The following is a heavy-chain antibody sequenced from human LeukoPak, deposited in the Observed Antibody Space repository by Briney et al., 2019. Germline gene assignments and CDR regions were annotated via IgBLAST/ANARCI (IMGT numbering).Heavy chain of an antibody. J-gene: IGHJ5*02. CDR1: GASISGSGYY. D-gene: IGHD3-22*01. V-gene: IGHV4-39*07. Sequence: SETLSLTCTVSGASISGSGYYLGWIRQPPGKGLEWIGNIYYTGSTYYNASLQSRVTISVDTSKNQFSLKLSSVTAADTAVYYCARDRPPVVAIPSGFDPWGQGTLVTVSS. CDR2: IYYTGST. CDR3: ARDRPPVVAIPSGFDP.